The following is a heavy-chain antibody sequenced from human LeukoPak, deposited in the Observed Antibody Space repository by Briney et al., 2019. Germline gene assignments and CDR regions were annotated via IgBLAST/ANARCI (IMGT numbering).Heavy chain of an antibody. D-gene: IGHD1-26*01. CDR3: ARESIVGALVCYFDY. CDR2: ISYDGSNK. CDR1: GFTFSSYA. J-gene: IGHJ4*02. Sequence: GGSLRLSCAASGFTFSSYAMHWVRQAPGKGLEWVAVISYDGSNKYYADSVKGRFTISRDNAKNSLYLQMNSLRAEDTAVYYCARESIVGALVCYFDYWGQGTLVTVSS. V-gene: IGHV3-30-3*01.